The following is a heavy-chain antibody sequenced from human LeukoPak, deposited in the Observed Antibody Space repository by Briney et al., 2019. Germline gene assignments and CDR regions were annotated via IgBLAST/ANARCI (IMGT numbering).Heavy chain of an antibody. D-gene: IGHD3-10*01. Sequence: GGSLKLSCEASGFTFSSYEMSWVRQAPGKGLEWVAYISSSGSTIYYADSVKGRFTISRDNAKNSLYLQMNSLRAEDTAVYYCAKDSLWFGESNSNWFGPWGQGTLVTVSS. J-gene: IGHJ5*02. V-gene: IGHV3-48*03. CDR1: GFTFSSYE. CDR2: ISSSGSTI. CDR3: AKDSLWFGESNSNWFGP.